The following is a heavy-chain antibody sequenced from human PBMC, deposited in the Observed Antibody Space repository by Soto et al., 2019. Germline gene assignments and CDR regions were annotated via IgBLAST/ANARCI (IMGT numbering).Heavy chain of an antibody. CDR1: GGSVSSGSYY. CDR2: IYYSGST. CDR3: AREGDYFDY. J-gene: IGHJ4*02. Sequence: PSETLSLTCTVSGGSVSSGSYYWSWIRQPPGKGLEWIGYIYYSGSTNYNPSLKSRVTISVDTSKNQFSLKLSSVTAADTAVYYCAREGDYFDYWGQGTRVTVSS. V-gene: IGHV4-61*01.